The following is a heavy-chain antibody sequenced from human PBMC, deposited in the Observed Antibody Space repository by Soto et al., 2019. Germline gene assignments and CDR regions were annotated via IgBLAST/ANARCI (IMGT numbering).Heavy chain of an antibody. Sequence: QLQLQESGPGLVKPSETLSLTCTVSGGSISSSSYYWGWIRQPPGKGLEWIGSIYYSGSTYYNPSLKSRVTISVDTSKNQFSLKLSSVTAADTAVYYCARTEYQLLTFDYWGQGTLVTVSS. D-gene: IGHD2-2*01. V-gene: IGHV4-39*01. CDR3: ARTEYQLLTFDY. CDR1: GGSISSSSYY. CDR2: IYYSGST. J-gene: IGHJ4*02.